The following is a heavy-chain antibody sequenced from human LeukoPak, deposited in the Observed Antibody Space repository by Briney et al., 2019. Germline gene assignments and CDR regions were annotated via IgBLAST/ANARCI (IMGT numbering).Heavy chain of an antibody. CDR2: ISSSSSYI. V-gene: IGHV3-21*01. CDR3: ARDEYSSSSDGFDS. Sequence: GGSLRLSCVASGFIFTDYSIYWIRQAPGKGLEWVSSISSSSSYIYYADSVKGRFTVSRDNARNLVYLQMNSLRAQDTAVYYCARDEYSSSSDGFDSWGQGTLVTVSS. J-gene: IGHJ4*02. D-gene: IGHD6-6*01. CDR1: GFIFTDYS.